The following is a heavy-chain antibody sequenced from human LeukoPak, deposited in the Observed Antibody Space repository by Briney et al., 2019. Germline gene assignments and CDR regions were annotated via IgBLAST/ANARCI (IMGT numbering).Heavy chain of an antibody. CDR2: ISTSGSP. D-gene: IGHD3-22*01. Sequence: SESLSLTCTVYGRSISSYYWSWIRQPAGKGLEWIGRISTSGSPNYSPSLKRRVSMSVDASKTQFSLRLSSVTAADTADYYCAREDTGDYYSYYFDYWGQGTLVTVSS. CDR1: GRSISSYY. CDR3: AREDTGDYYSYYFDY. V-gene: IGHV4-4*07. J-gene: IGHJ4*02.